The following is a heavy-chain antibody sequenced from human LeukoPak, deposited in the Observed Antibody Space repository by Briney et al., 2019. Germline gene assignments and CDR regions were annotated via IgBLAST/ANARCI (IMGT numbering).Heavy chain of an antibody. J-gene: IGHJ6*03. Sequence: GASVKVSCKASGGTFSSYAISWVRQAPGQGLEWMGGIIPIFGTANYAQKFQGRVTITADESTSTAYMELSSLRSEDTAVYYCARGDKIAAAVYYYYYMDVWGKGTTVTISS. CDR1: GGTFSSYA. D-gene: IGHD6-13*01. CDR3: ARGDKIAAAVYYYYYMDV. CDR2: IIPIFGTA. V-gene: IGHV1-69*01.